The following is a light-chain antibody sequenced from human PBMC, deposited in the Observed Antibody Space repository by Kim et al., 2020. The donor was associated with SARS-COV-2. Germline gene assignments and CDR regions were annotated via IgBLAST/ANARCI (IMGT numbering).Light chain of an antibody. J-gene: IGKJ4*01. CDR1: QGISSY. Sequence: VGDSVTITCRASQGISSYLAWYQQKPGKAPKLLIYGASTLQSGVSSRFSGSGSGTDFALTISSLQPEDSATYYCQQLDSYPLTFGGGTKVDIK. CDR3: QQLDSYPLT. CDR2: GAS. V-gene: IGKV1-9*01.